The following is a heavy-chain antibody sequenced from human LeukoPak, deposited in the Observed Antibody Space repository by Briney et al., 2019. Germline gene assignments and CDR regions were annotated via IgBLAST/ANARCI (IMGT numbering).Heavy chain of an antibody. J-gene: IGHJ4*02. V-gene: IGHV4-39*01. D-gene: IGHD3-22*01. Sequence: SETLSLTCTVSGGSISSSSYYWGWIRQPPGKGLEWIGSIYYSGSIYYNPSLKSRVTISVDTSKNQFSLKLSSVTAADTAVYYCARRGYDSSGYYYAYWGQGTLVTVSS. CDR2: IYYSGSI. CDR1: GGSISSSSYY. CDR3: ARRGYDSSGYYYAY.